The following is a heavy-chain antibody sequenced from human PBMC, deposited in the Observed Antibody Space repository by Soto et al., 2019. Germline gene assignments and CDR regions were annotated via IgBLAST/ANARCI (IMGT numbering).Heavy chain of an antibody. J-gene: IGHJ3*02. CDR3: ARVLYSSGWYVFGSFDI. CDR2: IWYDGRNK. D-gene: IGHD6-19*01. Sequence: GGSLRLSCAASGFTFSSYGMHWVRQAPGKGLEWVAVIWYDGRNKYYEDSVKGRFTISRDNSKKTLNLQMNSLRAEDMAVYYCARVLYSSGWYVFGSFDIWGQGTMVTVSS. V-gene: IGHV3-33*01. CDR1: GFTFSSYG.